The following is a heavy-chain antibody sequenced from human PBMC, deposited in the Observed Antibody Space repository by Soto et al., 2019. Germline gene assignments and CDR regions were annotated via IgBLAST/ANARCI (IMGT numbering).Heavy chain of an antibody. Sequence: PSETLSLTCTVSGGSISSGDYYWSWIRQPPGKGLEWIGYIYYSGSTYYNPSLKSRVTISVDTSKNQFSLRLSSVTAADTAVYYCARGDTIFGVVIPPDYGGQGTRVTV. D-gene: IGHD3-3*01. CDR1: GGSISSGDYY. J-gene: IGHJ4*02. CDR3: ARGDTIFGVVIPPDY. V-gene: IGHV4-30-4*01. CDR2: IYYSGST.